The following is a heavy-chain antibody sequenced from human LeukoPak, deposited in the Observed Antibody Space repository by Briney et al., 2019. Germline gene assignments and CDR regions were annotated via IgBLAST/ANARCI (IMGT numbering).Heavy chain of an antibody. CDR2: INNDGSST. D-gene: IGHD2-15*01. Sequence: GGSLRLSCAAPGFTFSSYWMHWVRQAPGKGLVWVSRINNDGSSTSYADSVKGRFTISRDNSKNTLYLQMNSLRAEDTAVYYCAKDLLVGTLGWFDPWGQGTLVTVSS. CDR1: GFTFSSYW. CDR3: AKDLLVGTLGWFDP. V-gene: IGHV3-74*01. J-gene: IGHJ5*02.